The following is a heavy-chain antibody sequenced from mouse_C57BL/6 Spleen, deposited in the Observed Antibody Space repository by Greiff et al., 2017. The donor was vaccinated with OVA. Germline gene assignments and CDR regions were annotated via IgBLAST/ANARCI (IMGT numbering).Heavy chain of an antibody. J-gene: IGHJ3*01. Sequence: EVQVVESGEGLVKPGGSLKLSCAASGFTFSSYAMSWVRQTPEKRLEWVAYISSGGDYIYYADTVKGRFTISRDNARNTLYLQMSSLKSEDTAMYYCTRESMVTTGFAYWGQGTLVTVSA. V-gene: IGHV5-9-1*02. CDR1: GFTFSSYA. CDR2: ISSGGDYI. D-gene: IGHD2-2*01. CDR3: TRESMVTTGFAY.